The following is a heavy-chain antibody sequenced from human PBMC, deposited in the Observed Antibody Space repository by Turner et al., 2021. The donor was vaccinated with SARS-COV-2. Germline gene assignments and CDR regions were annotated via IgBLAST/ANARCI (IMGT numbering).Heavy chain of an antibody. V-gene: IGHV4-34*01. J-gene: IGHJ4*02. CDR3: ARGQGWLQPPFGY. Sequence: QVQLQQWGAGLLKPPETLSLTCAVYGGSFSGYFWSWIRQPPGKGLEWIGEINHSASTNYNPSLKSRVTISVDTSKNQFSLKLSSVTAADTAVYYCARGQGWLQPPFGYWGQGTLVTVSS. CDR2: INHSAST. CDR1: GGSFSGYF. D-gene: IGHD3-3*01.